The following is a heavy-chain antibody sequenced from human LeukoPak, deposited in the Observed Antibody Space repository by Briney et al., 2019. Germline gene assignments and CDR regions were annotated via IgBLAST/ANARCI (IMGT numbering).Heavy chain of an antibody. Sequence: SGPTLVNPTQTLMLTCTFSGFSVTTTGVGVGWIRQPPGKALEWLALIYWDDNKRYSPSLRSRLTITKDTSKNQVVLTMTNVDPVDTATYYCAQRKTKYNNKSYYTMDVWGQGTTVTVSS. CDR1: GFSVTTTGVG. V-gene: IGHV2-5*02. CDR2: IYWDDNK. D-gene: IGHD1-1*01. CDR3: AQRKTKYNNKSYYTMDV. J-gene: IGHJ6*02.